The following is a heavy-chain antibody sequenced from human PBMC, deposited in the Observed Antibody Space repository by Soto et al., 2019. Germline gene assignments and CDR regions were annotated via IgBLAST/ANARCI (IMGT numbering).Heavy chain of an antibody. CDR3: ARGAHYGDYWYFDL. CDR1: GGTFSSYA. Sequence: VASVKVSCKASGGTFSSYAISWVRQAPGQGLEWMGGIIPIFGTANYAQKFQGRVTITADESTSTAYMELSSLRSEDTAVYYCARGAHYGDYWYFDLWGRGTLVTVSS. V-gene: IGHV1-69*13. J-gene: IGHJ2*01. D-gene: IGHD4-17*01. CDR2: IIPIFGTA.